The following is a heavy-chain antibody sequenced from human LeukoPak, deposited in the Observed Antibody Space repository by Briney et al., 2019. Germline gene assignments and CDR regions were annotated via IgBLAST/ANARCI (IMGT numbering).Heavy chain of an antibody. CDR3: ARGINYYYSSGYYYY. V-gene: IGHV1-18*01. D-gene: IGHD3-22*01. Sequence: ASVKVSCKASRYTFTSYGISWVRQAPGQGHEWMGWISAYNGNTNYAQKLQGRVTMTTDTSTTTAYLELRSLRSDDTAVYYCARGINYYYSSGYYYYWGQGTLVTVSS. CDR1: RYTFTSYG. J-gene: IGHJ4*02. CDR2: ISAYNGNT.